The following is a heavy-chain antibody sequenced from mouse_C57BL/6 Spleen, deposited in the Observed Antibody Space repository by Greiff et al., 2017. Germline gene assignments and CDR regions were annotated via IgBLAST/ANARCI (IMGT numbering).Heavy chain of an antibody. CDR2: INPNNGGT. Sequence: DVQLQESGPELVKPGASVKMSCKASGYTFTDYNMHWVKQSHGKSLEWIGYINPNNGGTSYNQKFKGKATLTVNKSSSTAYMELRSLTSEDSAVYYCARFFDYDGYWYFDVWGTGTTVTVSS. CDR3: ARFFDYDGYWYFDV. V-gene: IGHV1-22*01. D-gene: IGHD2-4*01. CDR1: GYTFTDYN. J-gene: IGHJ1*03.